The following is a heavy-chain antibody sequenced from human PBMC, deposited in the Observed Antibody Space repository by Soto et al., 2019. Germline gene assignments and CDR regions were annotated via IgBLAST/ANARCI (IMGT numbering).Heavy chain of an antibody. Sequence: QVTLKESGPVLVNPTETLTLTCTVSGFSLSNARMGVSWIRQPPGKALEWLAHIFSNDEKSYSTSLKSRLTISKDTSKSQVVLTMTNMDPVDTATYYCARTTVSGVGNWFDPWGQGTLVTVSS. J-gene: IGHJ5*02. V-gene: IGHV2-26*01. CDR3: ARTTVSGVGNWFDP. CDR2: IFSNDEK. CDR1: GFSLSNARMG. D-gene: IGHD4-17*01.